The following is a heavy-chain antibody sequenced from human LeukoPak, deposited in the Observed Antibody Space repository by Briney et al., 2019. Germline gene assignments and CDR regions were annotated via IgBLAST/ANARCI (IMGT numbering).Heavy chain of an antibody. J-gene: IGHJ4*02. Sequence: GEPLKIPCQGSGYSFSSYWIGWVRQVPGKGLEWMGIIYPGDSDVKYSPSFLGQVTFSADKSNSTAYLQWSSLKASDTAVYFCARQSSRRNNDYWGQGTLVTVSS. CDR2: IYPGDSDV. V-gene: IGHV5-51*01. D-gene: IGHD1-14*01. CDR1: GYSFSSYW. CDR3: ARQSSRRNNDY.